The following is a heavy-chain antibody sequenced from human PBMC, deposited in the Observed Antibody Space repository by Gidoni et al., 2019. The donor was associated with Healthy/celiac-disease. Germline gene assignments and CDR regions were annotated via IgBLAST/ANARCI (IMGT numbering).Heavy chain of an antibody. CDR2: ISSSSSTI. D-gene: IGHD4-17*01. Sequence: EVQLVESGGGLVQPGGSLRLSCAASGFTFSCYSMNWVRQAPGKGLEWVSYISSSSSTIYYADSVKGRFTISRDNAKNSLYLQMNSLRDEDTAVYYCARGGDYGDYEWYFDLWGRGTLVTVSS. CDR3: ARGGDYGDYEWYFDL. CDR1: GFTFSCYS. J-gene: IGHJ2*01. V-gene: IGHV3-48*02.